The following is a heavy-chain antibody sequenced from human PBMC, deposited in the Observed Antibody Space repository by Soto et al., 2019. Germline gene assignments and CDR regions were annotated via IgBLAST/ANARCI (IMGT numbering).Heavy chain of an antibody. CDR1: GGTFSSYA. V-gene: IGHV1-69*01. CDR2: IIPIFGTA. Sequence: QAQLVQSGAEVKKPGSSVKVSCKASGGTFSSYAISWVRQAPGQGLEWMGGIIPIFGTANYAQKFQGRVTITADESTSTAYMELSSLRSEDTAVYYCASCFQGFGEFREPFDYWGQGTLVTVSS. CDR3: ASCFQGFGEFREPFDY. D-gene: IGHD3-10*01. J-gene: IGHJ4*02.